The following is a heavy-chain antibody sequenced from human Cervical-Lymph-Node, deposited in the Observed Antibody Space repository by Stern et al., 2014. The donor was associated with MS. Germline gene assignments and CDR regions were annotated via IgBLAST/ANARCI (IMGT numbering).Heavy chain of an antibody. CDR2: INPNNGGT. J-gene: IGHJ6*02. CDR1: GYTFTDYY. Sequence: QVQLGQSGAEVKNPGASVKVSCKASGYTFTDYYMQWMRQAPGQGLEWMGGINPNNGGTKSAQKFQGWVTMTRDTSTSTAYMELSRLRSDDTAIYYCARASTTANNYYDGVDVWGQGTTVTVTS. CDR3: ARASTTANNYYDGVDV. V-gene: IGHV1-2*04. D-gene: IGHD1-1*01.